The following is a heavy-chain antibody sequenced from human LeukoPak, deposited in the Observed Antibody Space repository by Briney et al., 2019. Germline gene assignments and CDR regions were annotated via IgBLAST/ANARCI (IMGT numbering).Heavy chain of an antibody. CDR1: GFTFNTYA. J-gene: IGHJ4*02. Sequence: PGGSLRLSCAASGFTFNTYAIYWVRQAPGKGLECVSGIGSDGRSTYYANSVKGRFTISRDNSENTVYPQMGSLRGEDMAVYYCARLSSSGWRNFDYWGQGTLVTVSS. CDR3: ARLSSSGWRNFDY. V-gene: IGHV3-64*01. D-gene: IGHD6-19*01. CDR2: IGSDGRST.